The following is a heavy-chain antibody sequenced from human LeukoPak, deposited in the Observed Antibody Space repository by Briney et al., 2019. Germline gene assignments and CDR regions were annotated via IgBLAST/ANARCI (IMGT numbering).Heavy chain of an antibody. CDR2: ISGRGDST. CDR1: GFTLSSYA. CDR3: AKDQGYSSAWYSRDGFDM. Sequence: GGSLRLSCAASGFTLSSYAMSWVRQAPGKGLEWVSAISGRGDSTYYADSVKGRFTISRDNSKNTLYLQMNSLRADDTAVYYCAKDQGYSSAWYSRDGFDMWGQGTMVTVSS. V-gene: IGHV3-23*01. J-gene: IGHJ3*02. D-gene: IGHD6-19*01.